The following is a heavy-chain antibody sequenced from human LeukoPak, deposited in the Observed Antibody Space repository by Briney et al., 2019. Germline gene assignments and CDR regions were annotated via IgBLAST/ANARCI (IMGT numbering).Heavy chain of an antibody. CDR2: IYTSGST. Sequence: PSQTLSLTCTVSGGSISSGSYYWNWIRQPAGKGLEWIGRIYTSGSTNYNPSLKSRVTMSVDTSKNQFSLKLSSVTAADTAVYYCARVSSDYWSGYPTYYYYYYMDVWGKGTTVTVSS. J-gene: IGHJ6*03. D-gene: IGHD3-3*01. CDR3: ARVSSDYWSGYPTYYYYYYMDV. V-gene: IGHV4-61*02. CDR1: GGSISSGSYY.